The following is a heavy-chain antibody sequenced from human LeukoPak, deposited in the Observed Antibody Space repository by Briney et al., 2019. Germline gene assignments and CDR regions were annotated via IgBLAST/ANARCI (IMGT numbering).Heavy chain of an antibody. CDR1: GDSVSSNSAA. CDR2: TYYRSKWYN. V-gene: IGHV6-1*01. D-gene: IGHD3-22*01. CDR3: AISPPLYVSSGSYYEGAFDI. J-gene: IGHJ3*02. Sequence: SQTLSLTCAISGDSVSSNSAAWNWIRQSPSRGLEWLGRTYYRSKWYNDYAVSVNSRITINPDTSKNQFSLQLNSVTPEHTGVYYCAISPPLYVSSGSYYEGAFDIWGQGTMVTVSS.